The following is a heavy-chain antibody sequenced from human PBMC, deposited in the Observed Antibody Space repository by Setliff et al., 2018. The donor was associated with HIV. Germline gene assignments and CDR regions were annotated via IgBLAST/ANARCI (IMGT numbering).Heavy chain of an antibody. Sequence: LSLTCSVSGGSVSSTSNYWGWICQPPGKGLEWIGSIYYSGSTYYNPSLKSRVTISVDTSKNQFSLKLSSVTAADTAVYYCARVQVGGYNFYFDYWGQGTLVTVSS. CDR1: GGSVSSTSNY. CDR3: ARVQVGGYNFYFDY. J-gene: IGHJ4*02. V-gene: IGHV4-39*01. D-gene: IGHD5-12*01. CDR2: IYYSGST.